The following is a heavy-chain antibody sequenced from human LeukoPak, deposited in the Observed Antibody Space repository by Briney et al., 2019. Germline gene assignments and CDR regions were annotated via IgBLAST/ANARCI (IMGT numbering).Heavy chain of an antibody. CDR2: IYTSGST. CDR1: GDSIGSGSYY. D-gene: IGHD2-15*01. V-gene: IGHV4-61*02. Sequence: SQTLSLTCTVSGDSIGSGSYYWSWIRQPAGKGLEWIGRIYTSGSTNYNPSLESRVTISVDTSKNQFSLKLSSVTAADTAVYYCARSPRVITADYFYHSYMDVWGKGTTVTVSS. J-gene: IGHJ6*03. CDR3: ARSPRVITADYFYHSYMDV.